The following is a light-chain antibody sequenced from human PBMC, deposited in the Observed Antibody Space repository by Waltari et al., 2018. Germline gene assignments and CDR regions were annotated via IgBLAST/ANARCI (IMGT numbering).Light chain of an antibody. J-gene: IGKJ3*01. CDR1: QNIHTY. Sequence: DIQLTQSPSSLSASVGDRVSITCRASQNIHTYLNWYQQIPGKAPRLLISAASNLQSGVPSRFSGSGSGTDFTLTVTSLHPEDFAAYYCQQSYGSPPTFGPGTKVHLK. CDR3: QQSYGSPPT. CDR2: AAS. V-gene: IGKV1-39*01.